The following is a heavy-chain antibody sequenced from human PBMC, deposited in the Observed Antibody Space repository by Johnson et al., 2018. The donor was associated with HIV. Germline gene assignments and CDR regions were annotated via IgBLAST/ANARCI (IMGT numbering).Heavy chain of an antibody. D-gene: IGHD3-10*01. CDR3: TRRRGLIYLQDAFDI. J-gene: IGHJ3*02. CDR2: INWDGDST. CDR1: RFTFDDYA. V-gene: IGHV3-43D*03. Sequence: VQLVESGGVVVQPGGSLRLSCETSRFTFDDYAMHWVRQAPGKGLEWVSLINWDGDSTYYADSVKGRFTISRDNSKNSLYLQMNSLRPEDTAVYYCTRRRGLIYLQDAFDIGGQGTMVTVSS.